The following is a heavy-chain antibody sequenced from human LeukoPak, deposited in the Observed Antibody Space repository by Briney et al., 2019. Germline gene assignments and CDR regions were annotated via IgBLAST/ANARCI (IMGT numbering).Heavy chain of an antibody. CDR1: GFTFSSYD. CDR2: IAYDGSNK. CDR3: ARAGYSSI. V-gene: IGHV3-30-3*01. Sequence: RRSLRLSCAASGFTFSSYDMHWVRQAPGKGLELVAYIAYDGSNKYYADSVKGRFTISRDNSKNTLYLQVNSLRAEDTAVYYCARAGYSSIWGQGTLVTVSS. D-gene: IGHD6-19*01. J-gene: IGHJ4*02.